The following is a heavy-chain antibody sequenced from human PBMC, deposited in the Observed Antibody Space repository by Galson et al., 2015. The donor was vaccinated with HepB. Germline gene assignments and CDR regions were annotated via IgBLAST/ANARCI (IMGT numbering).Heavy chain of an antibody. J-gene: IGHJ3*02. CDR2: IYHSGST. CDR3: ASNGGGIMITFGGEAEPDAFDI. V-gene: IGHV4-4*02. D-gene: IGHD3-16*01. CDR1: GGSISSSNW. Sequence: SETLSLTCAVSGGSISSSNWWSWVRQPPGKGLGWIGEIYHSGSTYCNPSLKSRVTISVDTSKNQFSLKLSSVTAADTAVYYCASNGGGIMITFGGEAEPDAFDIWGQGTMVTASS.